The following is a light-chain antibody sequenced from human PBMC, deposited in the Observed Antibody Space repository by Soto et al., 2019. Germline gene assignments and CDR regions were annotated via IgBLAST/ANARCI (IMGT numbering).Light chain of an antibody. CDR1: QSVSSSY. CDR2: GAS. Sequence: EIVLTQSPGTLSLSPGERATLSCRASQSVSSSYLAWYQQKPGQAPRLLIYGASSRATSIPDRFSGSGSGTDFTLIISRLEPEDFAVYYCQQYSSASWTFGQGTKVEIK. CDR3: QQYSSASWT. V-gene: IGKV3-20*01. J-gene: IGKJ1*01.